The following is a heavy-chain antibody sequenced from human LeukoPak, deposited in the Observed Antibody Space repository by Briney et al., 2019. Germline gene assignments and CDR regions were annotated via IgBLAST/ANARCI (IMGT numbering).Heavy chain of an antibody. J-gene: IGHJ4*02. D-gene: IGHD6-19*01. CDR2: INPNSGGT. CDR3: ARRYSSGGVNYFDY. V-gene: IGHV1-2*06. Sequence: ASVKVSCKASGYTFTGYYMHWVRQAPGQGLEWMGRINPNSGGTNYAQKFQGRVTMTRDTSIRTAYMELSRLTSDDTAVYYCARRYSSGGVNYFDYWGQGTLVTVSS. CDR1: GYTFTGYY.